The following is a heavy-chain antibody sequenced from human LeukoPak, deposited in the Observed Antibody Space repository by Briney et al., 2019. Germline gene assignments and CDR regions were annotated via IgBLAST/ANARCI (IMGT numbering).Heavy chain of an antibody. CDR2: ISSSSSYI. V-gene: IGHV3-21*01. CDR3: ARALIRGRWFGELCGWFDP. CDR1: GFTFSSYS. D-gene: IGHD3-10*01. Sequence: GGSLRLSCAASGFTFSSYSMNWVRQAPGKELEWVSSISSSSSYIYYADSVKGRFTISRDNAKNSLYLQMNSLRAEDTAVYYCARALIRGRWFGELCGWFDPWGQGTLVTVSS. J-gene: IGHJ5*02.